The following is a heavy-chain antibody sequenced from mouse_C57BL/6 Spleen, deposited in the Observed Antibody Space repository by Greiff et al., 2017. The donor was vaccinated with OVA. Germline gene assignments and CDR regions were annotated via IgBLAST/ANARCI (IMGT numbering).Heavy chain of an antibody. V-gene: IGHV5-17*01. CDR2: ISSGSSTI. CDR3: ARPGGYDEYAMDD. J-gene: IGHJ4*01. D-gene: IGHD2-2*01. CDR1: GFTFSDYG. Sequence: EVKLMESGGGLVKPGGSLKLSCAASGFTFSDYGMHWVRQAPAQGLEWVAYISSGSSTIYYADTVQGRFTISRDNAKNTLVRQMTRLRSEDTAMYDCARPGGYDEYAMDDWGQGTSVNVAS.